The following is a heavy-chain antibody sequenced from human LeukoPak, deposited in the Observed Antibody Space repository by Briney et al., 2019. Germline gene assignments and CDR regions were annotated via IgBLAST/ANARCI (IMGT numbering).Heavy chain of an antibody. V-gene: IGHV1-2*02. CDR3: ARTRISMVRGTPTYYYYGMDV. CDR2: INPNSGGT. D-gene: IGHD3-10*01. Sequence: ASVKVSCKASGYTFTGYYMHWVRQAPGQGLEWMGWINPNSGGTNYAQKFQGRVTMTRDTSISTAYMELSRLRSDDTAVYYCARTRISMVRGTPTYYYYGMDVWGQGTTDTVSS. CDR1: GYTFTGYY. J-gene: IGHJ6*02.